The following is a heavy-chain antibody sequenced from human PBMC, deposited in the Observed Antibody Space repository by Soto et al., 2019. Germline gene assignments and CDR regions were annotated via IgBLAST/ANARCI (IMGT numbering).Heavy chain of an antibody. J-gene: IGHJ5*02. Sequence: GGSLRLSCAASGFTFSSYAMSWVRQAPGKGLEWVSAISGSVGITYYADSVKGRFTISRDNSKDTLYLQMNSLRAEDTAVYYCAKDGTGVRFLEWLTRYWSDHWGQGTLVTISS. CDR3: AKDGTGVRFLEWLTRYWSDH. D-gene: IGHD3-3*01. CDR2: ISGSVGIT. V-gene: IGHV3-23*01. CDR1: GFTFSSYA.